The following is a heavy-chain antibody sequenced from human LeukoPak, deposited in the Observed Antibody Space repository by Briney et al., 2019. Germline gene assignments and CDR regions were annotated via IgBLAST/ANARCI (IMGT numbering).Heavy chain of an antibody. J-gene: IGHJ4*02. Sequence: SETLSLTCAVYGGSFSGYYWSWIRQPPGKGLEWIGEINHSGSTNYNPSLKSRVTISVGTSKNQFSLKLSSVTAADTAVYYCARGGDILTGYYYYFDYWGQGTLVTVSS. CDR3: ARGGDILTGYYYYFDY. V-gene: IGHV4-34*01. CDR1: GGSFSGYY. D-gene: IGHD3-9*01. CDR2: INHSGST.